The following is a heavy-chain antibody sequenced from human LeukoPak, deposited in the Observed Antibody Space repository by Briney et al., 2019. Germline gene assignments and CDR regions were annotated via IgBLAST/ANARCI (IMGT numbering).Heavy chain of an antibody. V-gene: IGHV3-23*01. Sequence: GGSLRLSCATSGFTFTNYGMNWVRQAPGKGLEWVSYISNSAILYADSVKGRFTISRDNSKNTLYLQMNSLRAEDTAVYYCAKGSSSRWYDYYYMDVWGKGTTVTVSS. CDR1: GFTFTNYG. D-gene: IGHD6-6*01. CDR3: AKGSSSRWYDYYYMDV. CDR2: ISNSAI. J-gene: IGHJ6*03.